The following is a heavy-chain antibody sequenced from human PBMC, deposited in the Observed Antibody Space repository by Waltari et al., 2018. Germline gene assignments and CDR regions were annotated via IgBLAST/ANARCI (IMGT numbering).Heavy chain of an antibody. Sequence: QVQLQESGPGLVKPSETLSLTCTVSGGSISSYYWSWIRQPAGKGLEWIGRIYTSGSTNYNPSLKSRVTISVDKSKNQFSLKLSSVTAADTVVYYCARGSMITFGGVIVKERFDYWGQGTLVTVSS. V-gene: IGHV4-4*07. CDR2: IYTSGST. J-gene: IGHJ4*02. CDR3: ARGSMITFGGVIVKERFDY. CDR1: GGSISSYY. D-gene: IGHD3-16*02.